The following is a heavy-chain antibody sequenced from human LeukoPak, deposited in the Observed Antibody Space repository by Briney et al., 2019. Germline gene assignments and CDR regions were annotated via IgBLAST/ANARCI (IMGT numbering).Heavy chain of an antibody. CDR3: ARDHPALSPYYYDSSGYYRFAY. Sequence: ASVKVSCKASGYTFTSYGISWVRQAPGQGLEWMGWISAYNGNTNYAQKLQGRVTMTTDTSTSTAYMELRSLRSDDTAVYYCARDHPALSPYYYDSSGYYRFAYWGQGTLVTVSS. D-gene: IGHD3-22*01. V-gene: IGHV1-18*01. CDR2: ISAYNGNT. J-gene: IGHJ4*02. CDR1: GYTFTSYG.